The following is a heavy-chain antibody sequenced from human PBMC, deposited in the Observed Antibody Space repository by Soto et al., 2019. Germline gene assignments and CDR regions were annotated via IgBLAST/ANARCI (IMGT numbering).Heavy chain of an antibody. CDR2: IVPRYDSV. CDR3: ASWRSYSGSYCFDY. CDR1: GGTLNTYT. V-gene: IGHV1-69*06. D-gene: IGHD1-26*01. J-gene: IGHJ4*02. Sequence: QVQLVQSGAEVKKPGASVKVSCEASGGTLNTYTINWVRQAPGRGLEWVGQIVPRYDSVNYAEKFQDRVTITVDKSTKTAYMELTRLRSEDTALYFCASWRSYSGSYCFDYWGQGTLVTVSS.